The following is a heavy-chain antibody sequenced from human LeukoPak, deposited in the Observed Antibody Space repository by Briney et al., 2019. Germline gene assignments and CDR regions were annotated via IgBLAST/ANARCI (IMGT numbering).Heavy chain of an antibody. J-gene: IGHJ5*02. D-gene: IGHD1-20*01. CDR1: GGSISSSDW. CDR3: ARKIPNNLFDP. V-gene: IGHV4-4*02. Sequence: SETLSLTCVVSGGSISSSDWWSWVRPPPGKGLEWIGETYHSGSTNYNPSLKSRVTIPVDKSKNQFSLNLSSVTAADTAVYYCARKIPNNLFDPWGQGTLVTVSS. CDR2: TYHSGST.